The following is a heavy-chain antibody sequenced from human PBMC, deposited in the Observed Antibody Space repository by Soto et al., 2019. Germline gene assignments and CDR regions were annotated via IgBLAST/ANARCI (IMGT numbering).Heavy chain of an antibody. CDR1: GGSISSYY. Sequence: SETLSLTCTVSGGSISSYYWSWIRQPPGKGLEWIGYIYYSGSTNYNPSLKSRVTISVDTSKNQFSLKLSSVTAADTAVYYCARHGSIAARPPGLWGQGTLVTVSS. D-gene: IGHD6-6*01. CDR2: IYYSGST. V-gene: IGHV4-59*08. J-gene: IGHJ4*02. CDR3: ARHGSIAARPPGL.